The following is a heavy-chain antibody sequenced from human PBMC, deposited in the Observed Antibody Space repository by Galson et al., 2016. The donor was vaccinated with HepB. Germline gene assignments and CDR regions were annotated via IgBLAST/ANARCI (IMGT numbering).Heavy chain of an antibody. CDR3: ARHAHQVDFYYYSMGV. CDR2: IYPGDFDT. D-gene: IGHD2-15*01. J-gene: IGHJ6*02. V-gene: IGHV5-51*01. CDR1: GYSFTSYW. Sequence: QSGAEVTKPGESLKISCEGSGYSFTSYWISWVRQMPGKGLEWMGIIYPGDFDTRYSPSFQGQVTISADKSISTAYLQWKILKASDTPLYYCARHAHQVDFYYYSMGVWGQGTTVTVSS.